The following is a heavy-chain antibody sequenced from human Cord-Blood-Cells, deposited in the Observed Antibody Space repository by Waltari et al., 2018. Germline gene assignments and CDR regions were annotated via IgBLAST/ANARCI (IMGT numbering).Heavy chain of an antibody. CDR2: IYYSGRT. Sequence: QVQLQESGPGLVKPSQTLSLTCTVSGGSISSGGYYWSWIRQHPGKGLEWIGYIYYSGRTDDNQYRKSRVSRSVDTAKNQFARKLSSVTAADTAVYYCARDVTYYYDSSGYLGPAFDIWGQGTMVTVSS. D-gene: IGHD3-22*01. V-gene: IGHV4-31*03. CDR1: GGSISSGGYY. CDR3: ARDVTYYYDSSGYLGPAFDI. J-gene: IGHJ3*02.